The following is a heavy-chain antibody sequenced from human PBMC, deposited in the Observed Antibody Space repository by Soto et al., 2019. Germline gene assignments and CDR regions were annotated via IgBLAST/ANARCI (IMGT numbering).Heavy chain of an antibody. D-gene: IGHD3-10*01. J-gene: IGHJ4*02. CDR2: IKYDGAEK. CDR1: GFTFSDYW. CDR3: ARDGVAPGLYFDH. V-gene: IGHV3-7*05. Sequence: GGSLRLSCAASGFTFSDYWMNWARQAPGKGLEWVASIKYDGAEKSYVDSVKGRFTISRDNPKNSVYLQMASLRAEDTAVYYCARDGVAPGLYFDHWGQGTPVTVSS.